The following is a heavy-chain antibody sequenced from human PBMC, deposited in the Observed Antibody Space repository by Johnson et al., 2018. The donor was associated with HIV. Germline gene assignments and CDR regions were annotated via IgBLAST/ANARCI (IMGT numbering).Heavy chain of an antibody. Sequence: VQLVESGGGVVQPGGSLTLSCAASGFVFSDYVMHWVRQATGKGLEWVSAIGTAGDTYYPGSVKGRFTISRENAKNSLYLQMNSLRAEDTAVYYCARAREVYYLDAFDIWGQGTMVTVSS. J-gene: IGHJ3*02. D-gene: IGHD3-22*01. CDR2: IGTAGDT. V-gene: IGHV3-13*01. CDR1: GFVFSDYV. CDR3: ARAREVYYLDAFDI.